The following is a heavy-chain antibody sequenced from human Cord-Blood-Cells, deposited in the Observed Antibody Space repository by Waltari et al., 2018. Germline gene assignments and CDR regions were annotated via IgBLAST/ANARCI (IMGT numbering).Heavy chain of an antibody. Sequence: QVQLVQSGAEVKKPGASVKVSCKASGYTFTGYYMHWVRQAPGQGLEWMGWSNPNSGGKNYAQKFQGWVTMTRDTSFSTAYMELSRLRSDDTAVYYCARDYYDSSGYYDYWGQGTLVTVSS. J-gene: IGHJ4*02. CDR1: GYTFTGYY. V-gene: IGHV1-2*04. D-gene: IGHD3-22*01. CDR2: SNPNSGGK. CDR3: ARDYYDSSGYYDY.